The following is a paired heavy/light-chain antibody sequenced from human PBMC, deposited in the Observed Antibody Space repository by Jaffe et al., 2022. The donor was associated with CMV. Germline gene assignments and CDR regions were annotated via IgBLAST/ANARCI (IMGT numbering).Light chain of an antibody. V-gene: IGLV2-14*03. J-gene: IGLJ1*01. CDR1: SSDVGGYDY. CDR3: SSYTSRSAFYV. CDR2: DVI. Sequence: QSALTQTASVSGSPGQSITISCTGTSSDVGGYDYVSWYQQHPGKAPKLMIYDVINRPSGISNRFSGSKSGNTASLTISGLQAEDEADYYCSSYTSRSAFYVFGSGTKVTVL.
Heavy chain of an antibody. CDR3: VRKNKGEDY. CDR2: INRFGGT. CDR1: GGSFSGYY. V-gene: IGHV4-34*01. Sequence: QVQLQQSGAGLLKPSETLSLTCVVYGGSFSGYYWSWVRQPPGKGLEWIGEINRFGGTNYNPSLKSRLTISSDTSKNQFSLKLNSVTAADTAVYYCVRKNKGEDYWGQGTQVTVTS. J-gene: IGHJ4*02. D-gene: IGHD3-16*01.